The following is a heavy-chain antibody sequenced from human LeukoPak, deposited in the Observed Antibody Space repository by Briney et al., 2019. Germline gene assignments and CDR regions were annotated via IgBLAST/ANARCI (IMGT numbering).Heavy chain of an antibody. Sequence: GGSLRLSCAASGFTVSSNYMSWVRQAPGKGLEWVSVISGSGGSTFYADSVKGRFTISRDNSKNTLYLQMNSLRAEDTAIYYCARARFYFDYWGQGILVTVSS. CDR3: ARARFYFDY. CDR1: GFTVSSNY. D-gene: IGHD3-16*01. V-gene: IGHV3-23*01. J-gene: IGHJ4*02. CDR2: ISGSGGST.